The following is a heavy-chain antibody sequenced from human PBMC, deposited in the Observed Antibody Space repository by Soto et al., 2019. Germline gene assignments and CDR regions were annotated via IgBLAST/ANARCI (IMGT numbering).Heavy chain of an antibody. Sequence: ASVKVSCKASGGTFSSYAISWVRQAPGQGLEWMGGIIPIFGTANYAQKFQGRVTITADESTSTAYMELSSLRSEDTAVYYCAGHQNSPTRPFDPWGQETMVTVS. J-gene: IGHJ5*02. CDR1: GGTFSSYA. V-gene: IGHV1-69*13. CDR2: IIPIFGTA. D-gene: IGHD1-7*01. CDR3: AGHQNSPTRPFDP.